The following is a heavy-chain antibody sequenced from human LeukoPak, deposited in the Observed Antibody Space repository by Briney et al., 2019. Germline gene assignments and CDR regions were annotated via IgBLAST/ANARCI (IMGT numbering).Heavy chain of an antibody. Sequence: SETLSLTCTVSGGSISSYYWSWVRQPAGKELEWIGRIYNTGSANYNPSLKSRVTMSLDTSRNQISLKLTSVTAADTAVYYCARDVFFRAHNWFDPWGQGTLVTVSS. D-gene: IGHD2/OR15-2a*01. CDR1: GGSISSYY. CDR3: ARDVFFRAHNWFDP. J-gene: IGHJ5*02. CDR2: IYNTGSA. V-gene: IGHV4-4*07.